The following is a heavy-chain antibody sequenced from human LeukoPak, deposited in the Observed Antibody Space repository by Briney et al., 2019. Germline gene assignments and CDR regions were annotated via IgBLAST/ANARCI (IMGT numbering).Heavy chain of an antibody. CDR2: IRSKAYGGTT. V-gene: IGHV3-49*04. J-gene: IGHJ1*01. D-gene: IGHD3-3*01. CDR3: TRGPYYDWEYFQH. CDR1: GXTFGDYA. Sequence: GGSLRLSCTASGXTFGDYAMSWVRQAPGKGQEWVGFIRSKAYGGTTEYAASVKGRFTISRDDSKSIAYLQMNSLKTEDTAVYYCTRGPYYDWEYFQHWGQGTLVTVSS.